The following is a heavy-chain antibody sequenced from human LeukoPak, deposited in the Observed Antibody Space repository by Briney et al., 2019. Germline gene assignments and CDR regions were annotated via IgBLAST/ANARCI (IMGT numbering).Heavy chain of an antibody. Sequence: GGSLRLSCAASGFTSSSYGMHWVRQAPGKGLEWVAVIWYDGSNKYYADSVKGRFTISRDNSKNTLYLQMNSLRAEDTAVYYCARGHYDSSGYIYFDYWGQGTLVTVSS. D-gene: IGHD3-22*01. CDR3: ARGHYDSSGYIYFDY. CDR2: IWYDGSNK. V-gene: IGHV3-33*01. J-gene: IGHJ4*02. CDR1: GFTSSSYG.